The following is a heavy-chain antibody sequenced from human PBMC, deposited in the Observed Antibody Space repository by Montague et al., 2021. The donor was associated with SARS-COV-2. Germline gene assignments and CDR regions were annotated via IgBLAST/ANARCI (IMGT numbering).Heavy chain of an antibody. CDR3: ARHWKRITIFGVVTDAFDY. CDR2: INHSGSA. CDR1: GGSFSSYY. J-gene: IGHJ4*02. Sequence: SETLSLTCAVYGGSFSSYYWNWIRQPPGKGLEWIGEINHSGSANXNPSLKRRVTISVDTSKNQFSLELSSVTAADTAVYYCARHWKRITIFGVVTDAFDYWGQGTLVTVSS. D-gene: IGHD3-3*01. V-gene: IGHV4-34*01.